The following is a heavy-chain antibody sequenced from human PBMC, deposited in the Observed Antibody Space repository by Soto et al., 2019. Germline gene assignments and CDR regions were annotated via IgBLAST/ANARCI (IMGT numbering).Heavy chain of an antibody. V-gene: IGHV3-23*01. Sequence: GGSLRLSCAASGFTFSSYAMRWVRQAPGKGLEWVSAISGSGGTTYYADSVKGHFTISRDSSKNTLYLQMNSLRAEDTAVYYCATGRSGYYTFDYWGQGTLVTVSS. CDR3: ATGRSGYYTFDY. CDR1: GFTFSSYA. D-gene: IGHD3-3*01. CDR2: ISGSGGTT. J-gene: IGHJ4*02.